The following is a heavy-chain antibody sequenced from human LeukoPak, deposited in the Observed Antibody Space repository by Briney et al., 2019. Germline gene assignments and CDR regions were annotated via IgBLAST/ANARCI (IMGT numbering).Heavy chain of an antibody. Sequence: PGGSLRLSCAASGFSVSSTYMVWVRQAPGKRLEWVSLILGGGSTHYADSVKGRFTISRDNAKNTLYLQMNSLRAEDTAVYYCAKSKTYCGGDCYSPFDDYWGQGTLVTVSS. V-gene: IGHV3-53*01. CDR1: GFSVSSTY. CDR2: ILGGGST. J-gene: IGHJ4*02. CDR3: AKSKTYCGGDCYSPFDDY. D-gene: IGHD2-21*02.